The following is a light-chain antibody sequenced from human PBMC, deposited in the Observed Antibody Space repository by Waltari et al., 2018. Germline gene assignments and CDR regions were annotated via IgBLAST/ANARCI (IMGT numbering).Light chain of an antibody. Sequence: IALTQSPATLSLSPGERATLSCRASQSVDDYMAWYQQKPGQSPRLPIYDASNRATGIPIRFSGSGFGTDFTLTISSLEPDDFAHYYCQQRRNWPPTFGQGTKVEIK. CDR2: DAS. J-gene: IGKJ1*01. V-gene: IGKV3-11*01. CDR1: QSVDDY. CDR3: QQRRNWPPT.